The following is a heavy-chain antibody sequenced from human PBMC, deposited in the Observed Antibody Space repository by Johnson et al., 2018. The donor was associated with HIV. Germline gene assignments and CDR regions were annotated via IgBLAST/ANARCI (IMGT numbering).Heavy chain of an antibody. CDR3: ARANDLSAFDI. V-gene: IGHV3-13*01. CDR1: GFTFSSYD. D-gene: IGHD1-1*01. CDR2: IGTAGDT. J-gene: IGHJ3*02. Sequence: MLLVESGGGLVKPGGSLRLSCAASGFTFSSYDMHWVRQATGKGLEWVSAIGTAGDTYYPGSVKGRFTISRENAKNSLYLQMNSLRAGDTAVYYCARANDLSAFDIWGQGTMVTVSS.